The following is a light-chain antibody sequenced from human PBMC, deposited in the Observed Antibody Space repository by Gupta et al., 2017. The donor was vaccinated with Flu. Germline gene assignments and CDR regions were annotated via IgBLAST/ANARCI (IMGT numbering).Light chain of an antibody. Sequence: ERAALACRASQSVSSSYLAWYQQKPGQAPRRLSYGASSRATGIPDRFSGSGSGTDFTLSISRLEPEDFAVYYCQQYGSSPRTFGQGTKVEIK. CDR1: QSVSSSY. CDR2: GAS. V-gene: IGKV3-20*01. CDR3: QQYGSSPRT. J-gene: IGKJ1*01.